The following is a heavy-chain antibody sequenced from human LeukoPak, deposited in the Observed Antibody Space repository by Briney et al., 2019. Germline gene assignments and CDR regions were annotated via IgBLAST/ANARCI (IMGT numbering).Heavy chain of an antibody. Sequence: SETLSLTCSISGGSISTYYWNWIRQSPGKGLEWIAYMYYSGISKYNHSLESRATMSVDTSKNHFSLRLSSVTAADTAVYYCARALAGTRDVFDIWDQGTLVTVSS. CDR1: GGSISTYY. D-gene: IGHD6-19*01. CDR2: MYYSGIS. V-gene: IGHV4-59*12. J-gene: IGHJ3*02. CDR3: ARALAGTRDVFDI.